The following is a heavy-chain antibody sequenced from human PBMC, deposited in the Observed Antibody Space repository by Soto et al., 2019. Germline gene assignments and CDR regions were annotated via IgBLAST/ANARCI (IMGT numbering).Heavy chain of an antibody. CDR1: GFMFSAYW. CDR3: ARDLYSGCDY. V-gene: IGHV3-74*01. Sequence: EVQLVDSGGGLVQPGGSLTLSCAASGFMFSAYWMNWVRQAPGKGPVWVARINSDGTAAYYAGSVKGRFTFSRDNTKNTLYLQMNSLRVEDTAVYYCARDLYSGCDYWGQGTLVTVSS. CDR2: INSDGTAA. J-gene: IGHJ4*02. D-gene: IGHD1-26*01.